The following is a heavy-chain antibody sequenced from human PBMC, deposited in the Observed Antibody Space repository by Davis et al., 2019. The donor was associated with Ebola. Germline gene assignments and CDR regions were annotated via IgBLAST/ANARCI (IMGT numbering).Heavy chain of an antibody. CDR3: ARGGYGDYAALGWFDP. CDR1: GGTFSSYA. V-gene: IGHV1-69*13. CDR2: IIPIFGTA. Sequence: SVKVSCKASGGTFSSYAISWVRQAPGQGLEWMGGIIPIFGTANYAQKFQGRVTITADESTSTAYMELSSLRSEDTVVYYCARGGYGDYAALGWFDPWGQGTLVTVSS. J-gene: IGHJ5*02. D-gene: IGHD4-17*01.